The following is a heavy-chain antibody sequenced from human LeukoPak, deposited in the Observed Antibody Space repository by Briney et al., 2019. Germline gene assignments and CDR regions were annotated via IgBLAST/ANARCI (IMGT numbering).Heavy chain of an antibody. Sequence: GGCLRLSCAASGFTFSYFEMNWVRQAPGEGLELVSYISSSGSPKYYADSVKGRFTISRDNAKNSLSLQMNSLTAEDTAIYYCAREGRYYGSGSHRDGFDIWGQGTMVTVSS. CDR1: GFTFSYFE. J-gene: IGHJ3*02. V-gene: IGHV3-48*03. D-gene: IGHD3-10*01. CDR2: ISSSGSPK. CDR3: AREGRYYGSGSHRDGFDI.